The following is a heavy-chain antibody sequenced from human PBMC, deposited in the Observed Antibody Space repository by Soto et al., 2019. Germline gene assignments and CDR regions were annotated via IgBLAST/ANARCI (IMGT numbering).Heavy chain of an antibody. V-gene: IGHV3-7*03. J-gene: IGHJ4*02. CDR1: GFTFSSYA. CDR2: IKQDGSEK. Sequence: VQLVESGGGVVQPGRSLRLSCAASGFTFSSYAMHWVRQAPGKGLEWVANIKQDGSEKYYVDSVKGRFTISRDNAKNSLYLQMNSLRAEDTAVYYCARDSAEGHFDYWGQGTLVTVSS. CDR3: ARDSAEGHFDY.